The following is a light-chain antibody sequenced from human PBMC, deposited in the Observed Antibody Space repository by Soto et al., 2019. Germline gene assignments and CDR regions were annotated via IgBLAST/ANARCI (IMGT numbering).Light chain of an antibody. CDR1: QDIDNY. V-gene: IGKV1-33*01. CDR3: QQHDTRPTMT. Sequence: IQVTQSPSSLSASVGESVTITCRASQDIDNYLNWYQHRPGEAPKLLIYAASYLETGVSTRFSGSGSGTDFSFTITNLRPEDSGTYYCQQHDTRPTMTFGQGTRLETK. CDR2: AAS. J-gene: IGKJ5*01.